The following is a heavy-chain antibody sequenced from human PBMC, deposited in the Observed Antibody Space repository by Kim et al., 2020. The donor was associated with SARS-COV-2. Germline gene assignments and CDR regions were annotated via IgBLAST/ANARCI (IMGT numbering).Heavy chain of an antibody. V-gene: IGHV3-33*05. D-gene: IGHD3-10*01. J-gene: IGHJ6*02. Sequence: GGSLRLSCAASGFTFSSYGMHWVRQAPGKGLEWVAVISYDGSNKYYADSVKGRFTISRDNSKNTLYLQMNSLRAEDTAVYYCARDPMVRGVIMASYYYYGMDVWGQGTTVTVSS. CDR3: ARDPMVRGVIMASYYYYGMDV. CDR2: ISYDGSNK. CDR1: GFTFSSYG.